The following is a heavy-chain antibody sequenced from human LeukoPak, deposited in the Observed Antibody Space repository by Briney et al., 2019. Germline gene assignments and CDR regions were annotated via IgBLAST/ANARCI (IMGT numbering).Heavy chain of an antibody. CDR2: IDIYSTKT. D-gene: IGHD3-10*01. V-gene: IGHV3-23*05. CDR1: GFTFSTYA. J-gene: IGHJ4*02. CDR3: ARDYKADF. Sequence: QTGGSLRLSCATSGFTFSTYAMTWVRQAPGKGLGWVSAIDIYSTKTNYADSVKGRFTISRDNSKNTLYLQMNSLRGEDTAIYYCARDYKADFWGQGTLVTVSS.